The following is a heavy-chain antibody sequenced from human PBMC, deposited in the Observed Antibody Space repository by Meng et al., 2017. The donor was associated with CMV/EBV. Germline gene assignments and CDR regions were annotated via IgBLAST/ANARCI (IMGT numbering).Heavy chain of an antibody. V-gene: IGHV4-39*07. CDR3: ARQVDCSSASCYGWD. Sequence: GSLRLSCTVSGGSISSSSYYWGWIRQPPGKGLEWIGSIYYSGSTYYNPSLKSRVTISVDTSKNQFSLKLSSVTAADTAVYYCARQVDCSSASCYGWDWGQGTLVTVSS. J-gene: IGHJ1*01. CDR1: GGSISSSSYY. D-gene: IGHD2-2*01. CDR2: IYYSGST.